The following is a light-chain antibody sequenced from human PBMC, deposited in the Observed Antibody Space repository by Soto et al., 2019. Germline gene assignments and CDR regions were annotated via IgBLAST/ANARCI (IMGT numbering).Light chain of an antibody. J-gene: IGKJ1*01. V-gene: IGKV3-20*01. CDR3: EESCTSPPWS. CDR2: GAS. CDR1: HSVNISY. Sequence: ESVVRQSPGTLCVAPGERATLACSAIHSVNISYLAFYQHKPGHSPRFLIYGASSRATGISDRLSGSGHGTAFNVGLRTLQSDDSAVPYCEESCTSPPWSFRQGTQV.